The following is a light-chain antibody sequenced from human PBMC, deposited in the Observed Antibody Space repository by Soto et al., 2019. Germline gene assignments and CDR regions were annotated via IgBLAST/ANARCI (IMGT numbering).Light chain of an antibody. CDR2: RNN. V-gene: IGLV1-47*01. Sequence: QSVLTQPPSASGTPGQRITISCSGSSSDIGTNYVYWYQQLPGTAPKLLIYRNNQRPAAVPDRFSGSKSGTSASLAISGLRSEDEADYHCAAWDDSLSGFYVFGTGTKLTVL. J-gene: IGLJ1*01. CDR1: SSDIGTNY. CDR3: AAWDDSLSGFYV.